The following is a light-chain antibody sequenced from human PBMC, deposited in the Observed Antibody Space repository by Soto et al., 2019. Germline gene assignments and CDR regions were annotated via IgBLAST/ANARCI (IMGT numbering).Light chain of an antibody. CDR2: DAS. J-gene: IGKJ1*01. Sequence: DTVLTQSPGTLSLSPGERATLSCRASQSVSSNLAWYQQKPGQAPRLLIYDASNRATGVPSRFSGGGSGTDFTLTITGLEPEDFAVYYCQQHSHWPPWTFGQGTKVDIK. CDR1: QSVSSN. CDR3: QQHSHWPPWT. V-gene: IGKV3-11*01.